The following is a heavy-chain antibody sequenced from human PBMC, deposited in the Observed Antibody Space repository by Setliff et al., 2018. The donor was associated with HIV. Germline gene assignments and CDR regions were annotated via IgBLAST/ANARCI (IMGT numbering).Heavy chain of an antibody. CDR1: GYTFTSYY. CDR3: VRVTSSSTGYNYYYGMDV. CDR2: INPSGGST. D-gene: IGHD6-6*01. Sequence: ASVKVSCKASGYTFTSYYMHWVRQAPGQGLEWMGIINPSGGSTSYAQKFQGRVTITRDTSASTAYMELSSLRSEDMVVYSCVRVTSSSTGYNYYYGMDVWGQGTKVTVSS. V-gene: IGHV1-46*01. J-gene: IGHJ6*02.